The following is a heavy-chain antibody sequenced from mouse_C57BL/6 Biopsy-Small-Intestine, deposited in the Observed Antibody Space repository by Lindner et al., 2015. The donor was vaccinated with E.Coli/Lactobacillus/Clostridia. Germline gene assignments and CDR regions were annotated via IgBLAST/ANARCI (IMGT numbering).Heavy chain of an antibody. D-gene: IGHD3-2*02. CDR2: ISPYNGIS. Sequence: VQLQESGPELVKPGASVEISCKASGYSFTGYYMHWVKQSHGNILDWIGYISPYNGISSYNQKFKGKATLTVDKSSSTANMELRSLTSEDSAVYYCATSEGRSGFFDYWGQGTTLTVSS. V-gene: IGHV1-31*01. CDR1: GYSFTGYY. CDR3: ATSEGRSGFFDY. J-gene: IGHJ2*01.